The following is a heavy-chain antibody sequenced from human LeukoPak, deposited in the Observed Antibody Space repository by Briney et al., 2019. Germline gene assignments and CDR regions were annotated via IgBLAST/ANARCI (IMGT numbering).Heavy chain of an antibody. V-gene: IGHV3-7*01. CDR1: GFTFSSYW. CDR2: IKQDGSEK. J-gene: IGHJ4*02. CDR3: AREVRTAMVTCFDY. D-gene: IGHD5-18*01. Sequence: PGGSLRLSCAASGFTFSSYWMNWVRQAPGKGLEWVANIKQDGSEKYYVDSVKGRFTISRDNAKNSLYLQMNSLRAEDTAVYYCAREVRTAMVTCFDYWGQGTLVTVSS.